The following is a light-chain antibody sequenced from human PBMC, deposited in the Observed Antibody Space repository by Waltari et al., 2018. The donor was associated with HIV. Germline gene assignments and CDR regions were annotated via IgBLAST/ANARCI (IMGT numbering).Light chain of an antibody. Sequence: HSVLTQPPSASGTPGQRVTLSCSGSSSNIGSNDVDWYQQLPGTAPKLLIYRNDQRPSGVPDRFSGTKSGTSASLAIRGLRSEDEADYYCSAWDDGLDGLLVFGGGTKLTVL. CDR3: SAWDDGLDGLLV. V-gene: IGLV1-47*01. J-gene: IGLJ3*02. CDR2: RND. CDR1: SSNIGSND.